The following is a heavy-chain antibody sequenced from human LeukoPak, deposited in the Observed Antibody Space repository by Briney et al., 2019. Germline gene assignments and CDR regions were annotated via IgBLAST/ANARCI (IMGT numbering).Heavy chain of an antibody. CDR1: GGTFSSYA. CDR2: IIPIFGTA. Sequence: GSSVKVPCKASGGTFSSYAISWVRQAPGQGLEWVGGIIPIFGTANYAQKFQGRVTITADESTSTAYMELSSLRSEDTAVYYCARRIVVVPAAKGPGGYYYYGMGAWGKGTTVTVSS. D-gene: IGHD2-2*01. J-gene: IGHJ6*04. CDR3: ARRIVVVPAAKGPGGYYYYGMGA. V-gene: IGHV1-69*01.